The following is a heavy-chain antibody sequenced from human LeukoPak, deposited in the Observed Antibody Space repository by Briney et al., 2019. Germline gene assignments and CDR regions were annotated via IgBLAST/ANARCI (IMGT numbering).Heavy chain of an antibody. CDR2: ISKDGSNK. CDR3: AKDSDTPHYFDY. D-gene: IGHD5-18*01. CDR1: GFTFSSYG. V-gene: IGHV3-30*18. Sequence: QPGGSLRLSWAASGFTFSSYGMHWVRQAPGKGLEWVAVISKDGSNKYYADSVKGRFTISRDNSKNTLYLQMNSLRAEDTAVYYCAKDSDTPHYFDYWGQGTLVTVSS. J-gene: IGHJ4*02.